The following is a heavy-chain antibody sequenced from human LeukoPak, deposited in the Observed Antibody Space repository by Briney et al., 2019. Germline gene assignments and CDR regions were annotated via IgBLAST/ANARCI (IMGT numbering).Heavy chain of an antibody. CDR2: INHNGNVN. Sequence: GGSLRLSCAASGFSFSRYWMSWVRQAPGKGLEWVASINHNGNVNYYVDSVKGRFTISRDNAKNSLYLQMSNLRAEDTAVYFCARGGGLDVWGQGATVTVSS. V-gene: IGHV3-7*03. J-gene: IGHJ6*02. CDR3: ARGGGLDV. CDR1: GFSFSRYW. D-gene: IGHD3-16*01.